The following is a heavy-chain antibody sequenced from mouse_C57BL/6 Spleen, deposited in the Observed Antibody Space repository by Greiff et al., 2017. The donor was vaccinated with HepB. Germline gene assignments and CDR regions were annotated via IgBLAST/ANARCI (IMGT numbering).Heavy chain of an antibody. J-gene: IGHJ2*01. CDR1: GYTFTDYN. D-gene: IGHD1-1*01. Sequence: VQLKQSGPELVKPGASVKMSCKASGYTFTDYNMHWVKQSHGKSLEWIGYINPNNGGTSYNQKFKGKATLTVHKSSSTAYMELRSLTSEDSAVYYCALFPYYGSSYDYFDYWGQGTTLTVSS. CDR2: INPNNGGT. V-gene: IGHV1-22*01. CDR3: ALFPYYGSSYDYFDY.